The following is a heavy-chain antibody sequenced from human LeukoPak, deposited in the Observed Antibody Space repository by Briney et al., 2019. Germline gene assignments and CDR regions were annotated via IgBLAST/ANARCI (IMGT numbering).Heavy chain of an antibody. CDR1: GFTFDDYA. J-gene: IGHJ4*02. CDR2: ISWNSGSI. Sequence: SGGSLRLSCAASGFTFDDYAMHWVRQAPGKGLEWVSGISWNSGSIGYADSVKGRFTISRDNAKNSLYLQMNSLRAEDTALYYCAKDKEQGVFDYWGQGTLVTVSS. CDR3: AKDKEQGVFDY. D-gene: IGHD1/OR15-1a*01. V-gene: IGHV3-9*01.